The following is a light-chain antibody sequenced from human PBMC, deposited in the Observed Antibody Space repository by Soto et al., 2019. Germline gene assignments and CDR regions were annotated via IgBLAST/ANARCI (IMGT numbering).Light chain of an antibody. CDR2: DVS. J-gene: IGLJ1*01. CDR3: SSYTSSSTLVV. Sequence: QSALTQPASVSGSPGQSITISCTGTSSDVGGYNYVSWYQQHPGKAPKLMIYDVSNRPSGVSYRFSGSKSGNTASLTISGLQAEDEADYYCSSYTSSSTLVVFGTGTKVTV. V-gene: IGLV2-14*01. CDR1: SSDVGGYNY.